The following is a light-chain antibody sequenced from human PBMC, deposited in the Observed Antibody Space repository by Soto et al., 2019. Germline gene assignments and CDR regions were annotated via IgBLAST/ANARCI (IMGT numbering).Light chain of an antibody. CDR3: HDYADSPCT. V-gene: IGKV3-20*01. J-gene: IGKJ2*02. Sequence: EIVLTQSPGTLSLSPGEGATLSCRASQSVSSGSLAWYQQKPGQAPRLLIFLASSRATDIPDRFSGSGSGTDFTLTITRVDTEDFAVYYCHDYADSPCTFGQGTKLEI. CDR1: QSVSSGS. CDR2: LAS.